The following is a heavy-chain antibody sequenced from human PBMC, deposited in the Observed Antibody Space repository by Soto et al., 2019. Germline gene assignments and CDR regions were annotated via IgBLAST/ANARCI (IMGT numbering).Heavy chain of an antibody. J-gene: IGHJ4*02. CDR3: ASSTAVAGIEGVDY. D-gene: IGHD6-19*01. Sequence: RGSLRLSCAASGFTFSSYAMSWVRQAPGKGLEWVSAISGSGGSTYYADSVKGRFTISRDNSKNTLYLQMNSLRAEDTAVYYSASSTAVAGIEGVDYWGQAILVTVS. CDR1: GFTFSSYA. V-gene: IGHV3-23*01. CDR2: ISGSGGST.